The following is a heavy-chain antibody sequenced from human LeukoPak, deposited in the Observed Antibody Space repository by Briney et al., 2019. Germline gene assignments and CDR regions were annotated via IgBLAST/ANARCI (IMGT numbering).Heavy chain of an antibody. J-gene: IGHJ3*02. CDR3: AKEYAIFGVVMNAFDI. Sequence: GGSLRLSCAASGFTFSSYAMSWVRQAPGEGLEWVSAISGSGGSTYYADSVKGRFTISRDNSKNTLYLQMNSLRAEDTAVYYCAKEYAIFGVVMNAFDIWGQGTMVTVSS. D-gene: IGHD3-3*01. CDR1: GFTFSSYA. CDR2: ISGSGGST. V-gene: IGHV3-23*01.